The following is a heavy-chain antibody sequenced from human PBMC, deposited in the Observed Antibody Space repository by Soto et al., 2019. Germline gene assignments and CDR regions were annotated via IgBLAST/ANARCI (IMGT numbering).Heavy chain of an antibody. CDR2: INWKGASA. Sequence: PGGPLRLSCTVSGFTFDNYGMTWVRQAPGKGLQWISGINWKGASAGYAESATPPFTISRDNAKNSPYLKTNSMRAEDPALYHRARALNKAALRFEYWGQGTLVTVSP. J-gene: IGHJ4*01. D-gene: IGHD6-25*01. V-gene: IGHV3-20*01. CDR1: GFTFDNYG. CDR3: ARALNKAALRFEY.